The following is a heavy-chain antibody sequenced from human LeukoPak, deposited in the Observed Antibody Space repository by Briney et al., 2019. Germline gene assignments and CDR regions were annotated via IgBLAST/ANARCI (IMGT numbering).Heavy chain of an antibody. Sequence: PGGSLRLSCAASGFTFDSYTMSWVRQAPGKGLVWVSFITESSGSTYYADSVKGRFTISRDNSKNALYLQMNSLRAEDTAVYYCAKVPRLTTGYWGQGTLVTVSS. J-gene: IGHJ4*02. CDR1: GFTFDSYT. CDR2: ITESSGST. V-gene: IGHV3-23*01. D-gene: IGHD4-17*01. CDR3: AKVPRLTTGY.